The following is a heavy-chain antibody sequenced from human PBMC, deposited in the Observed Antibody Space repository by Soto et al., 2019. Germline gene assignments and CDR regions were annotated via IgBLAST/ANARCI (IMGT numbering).Heavy chain of an antibody. CDR1: DFTFSNAW. D-gene: IGHD3-10*01. CDR3: TTVPYGSVPGH. J-gene: IGHJ4*02. CDR2: IKSKTDGGTT. V-gene: IGHV3-15*07. Sequence: WGSLRLSCAASDFTFSNAWMNCVRQAPGKGLEWVGRIKSKTDGGTTDYAAPVKGRFTISRDDSKNTLYLQMNSLKTEDTAVYYCTTVPYGSVPGHWGQGTLVTVSS.